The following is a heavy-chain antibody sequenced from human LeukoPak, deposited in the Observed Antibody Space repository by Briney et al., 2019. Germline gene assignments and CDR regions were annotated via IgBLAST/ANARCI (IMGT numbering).Heavy chain of an antibody. CDR2: ISSTVTTV. Sequence: PGGSLRPSCAASGFRFSGHYMSWIRQAPGKGLEWVAYISSTVTTVYYADSVKGRFTISRDNTKDSLYLQMSSLKAEDTAVYYCARGDCSAASCYYFDYWGQGTLVTVSS. D-gene: IGHD2-15*01. CDR3: ARGDCSAASCYYFDY. V-gene: IGHV3-11*04. J-gene: IGHJ4*02. CDR1: GFRFSGHY.